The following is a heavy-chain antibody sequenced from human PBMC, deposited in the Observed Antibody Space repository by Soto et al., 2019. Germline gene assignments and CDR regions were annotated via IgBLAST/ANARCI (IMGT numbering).Heavy chain of an antibody. J-gene: IGHJ3*02. Sequence: GGSLRLSCAASGFTFSSYAMSWVRQAPGKGLEWVSRINSDGSSTSYADSVKGRFTISRDNAKNTLYLQMNSLRAEDTAVYYCARGPTTYYDFWSGPREAFDIWGQGTMVTVSS. CDR3: ARGPTTYYDFWSGPREAFDI. CDR2: INSDGSST. D-gene: IGHD3-3*01. CDR1: GFTFSSYA. V-gene: IGHV3-74*01.